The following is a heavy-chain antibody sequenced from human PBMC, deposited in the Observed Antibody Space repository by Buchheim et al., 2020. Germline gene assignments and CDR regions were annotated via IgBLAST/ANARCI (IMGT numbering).Heavy chain of an antibody. CDR1: GFTFSSYA. CDR2: ISGSGGST. CDR3: AKGICSNGVCYPDY. V-gene: IGHV3-23*01. J-gene: IGHJ4*02. Sequence: EVQLLESGGDLVQPGGSLRLSCAASGFTFSSYALSWVRQAPGKGLEWVSSISGSGGSTFYADSVKGRFTISRDNSNNTLYLQMNSLRAEDTALYYCAKGICSNGVCYPDYWGQGTL. D-gene: IGHD2-8*01.